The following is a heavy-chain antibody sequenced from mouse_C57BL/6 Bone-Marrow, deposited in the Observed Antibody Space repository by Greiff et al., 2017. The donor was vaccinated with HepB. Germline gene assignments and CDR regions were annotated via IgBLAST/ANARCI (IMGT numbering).Heavy chain of an antibody. CDR3: SSPSTVVPDYYAMDY. D-gene: IGHD1-1*01. CDR2: IHPNSGST. V-gene: IGHV1-64*01. Sequence: VQLQQPGAELVKPGASVKLSCKASGYTFTSYWMHWVKQRPGQGLEWIGMIHPNSGSTNYNEKFKSKATLTVDKSSSTAYMQLSSLTSEDSAVYYCSSPSTVVPDYYAMDYWGQGTSVTVSS. J-gene: IGHJ4*01. CDR1: GYTFTSYW.